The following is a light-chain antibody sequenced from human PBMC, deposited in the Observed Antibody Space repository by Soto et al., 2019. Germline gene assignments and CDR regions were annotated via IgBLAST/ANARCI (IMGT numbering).Light chain of an antibody. Sequence: EIVLTQSPATLSLSPGERATLSCRASQSVSSYLAWYQQKPGQGPRLLIYDASNRATGVSARFSGSGSGTDFTLTISSIEPEDFAVYYCHQRSSWPRGTFGQGTKVEIK. CDR1: QSVSSY. CDR2: DAS. CDR3: HQRSSWPRGT. J-gene: IGKJ1*01. V-gene: IGKV3-11*01.